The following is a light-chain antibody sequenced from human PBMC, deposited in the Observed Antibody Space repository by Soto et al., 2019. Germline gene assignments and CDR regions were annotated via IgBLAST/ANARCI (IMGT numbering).Light chain of an antibody. Sequence: QSALTQPPSVSGSPGQSVTISCTGTSSDVGKYDRVSWYQQPPGTAPKLIIYEVTNRPSGVPARFSGSKSGNTASLTISGLQAEDEADYDCSSYTSTSRYVFGAGTKVTVL. CDR3: SSYTSTSRYV. CDR2: EVT. V-gene: IGLV2-18*02. J-gene: IGLJ1*01. CDR1: SSDVGKYDR.